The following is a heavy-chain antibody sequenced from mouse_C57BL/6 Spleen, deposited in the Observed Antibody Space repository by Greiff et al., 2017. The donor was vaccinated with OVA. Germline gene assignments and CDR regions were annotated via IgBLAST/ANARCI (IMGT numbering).Heavy chain of an antibody. J-gene: IGHJ2*01. CDR3: ARRATVVANYFDY. CDR2: ISSGSSTI. D-gene: IGHD1-1*01. CDR1: GFTFSDYG. Sequence: EVQGVESGGGLVKPGGSLKLSCAASGFTFSDYGMHWVRQAPEKGLEWVAYISSGSSTIYYADTVKGRFTFSRDNAKNPLSLQMSSLGSEDTAMYYCARRATVVANYFDYWGQGTPLTVSA. V-gene: IGHV5-17*01.